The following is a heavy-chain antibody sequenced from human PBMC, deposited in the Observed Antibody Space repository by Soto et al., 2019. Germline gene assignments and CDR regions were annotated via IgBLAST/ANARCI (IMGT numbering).Heavy chain of an antibody. J-gene: IGHJ5*02. CDR3: ARYDFWSGYVRLLGDP. CDR1: GFTFSSYW. D-gene: IGHD3-3*01. CDR2: IKQDGSEK. Sequence: PGGSLRLSCAASGFTFSSYWMSWVRQAPGKGLEWVASIKQDGSEKYYVDSVKGRFTISRDNAKNSLYLQMNSLRAEDTAVYYCARYDFWSGYVRLLGDPWGQGTLVTVSS. V-gene: IGHV3-7*05.